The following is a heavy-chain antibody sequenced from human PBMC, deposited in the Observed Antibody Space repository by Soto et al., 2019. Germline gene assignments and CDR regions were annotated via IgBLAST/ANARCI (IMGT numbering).Heavy chain of an antibody. Sequence: SETLSLTCTVSGGSISSGDYYWSWIRQPPGKGLEWIGYIYYSGSTYYNASLKSRVTISVDTSKNQFSLKLSSVTAADTAVYYCASGRRYDFWSGYLFDYWGQGTLVTVSS. CDR2: IYYSGST. CDR1: GGSISSGDYY. V-gene: IGHV4-30-4*01. J-gene: IGHJ4*02. D-gene: IGHD3-3*01. CDR3: ASGRRYDFWSGYLFDY.